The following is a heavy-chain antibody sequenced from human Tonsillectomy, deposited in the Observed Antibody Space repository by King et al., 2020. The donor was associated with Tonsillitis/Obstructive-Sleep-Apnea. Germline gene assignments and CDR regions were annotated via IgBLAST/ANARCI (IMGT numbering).Heavy chain of an antibody. Sequence: DVQLVESGGGLVQPGGSLRLSCAASGFTFSSYSMNWVRPAPGKGLEWVSYISSSSSTIYYADSVKGRFTISRDNAKNSLYLQMNSLRDEDTAVYYCARDFPANDFWSGYPTCLDYWGQGTLVTVSS. CDR1: GFTFSSYS. J-gene: IGHJ4*02. CDR3: ARDFPANDFWSGYPTCLDY. CDR2: ISSSSSTI. V-gene: IGHV3-48*02. D-gene: IGHD3-3*01.